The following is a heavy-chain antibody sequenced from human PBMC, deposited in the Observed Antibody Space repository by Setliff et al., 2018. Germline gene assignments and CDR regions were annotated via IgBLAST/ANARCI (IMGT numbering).Heavy chain of an antibody. CDR2: VSDNNRNT. CDR1: GYRFSTYG. Sequence: ASVKVSCKASGYRFSTYGISWVRQAPGQGLEWMAWVSDNNRNTNYAKSFQGRVTMNTDTSTSTAYMELGSLTSDDTAVYYCERDRKSSPEHYYFDYWGQGTLVTVSS. J-gene: IGHJ4*02. V-gene: IGHV1-18*01. CDR3: ERDRKSSPEHYYFDY.